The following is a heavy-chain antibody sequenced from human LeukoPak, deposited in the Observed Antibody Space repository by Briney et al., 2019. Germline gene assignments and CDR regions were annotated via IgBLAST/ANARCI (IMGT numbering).Heavy chain of an antibody. Sequence: GGSLRLSCTASGFTFGDYAMSWVRQAPGKGLEWVGFIRSKAYGGTTEYAASVKGRFTISRDDSKSIAYLQMNSLKTEDTAVYYCTSSRRSWYVSLDYWGQGTLVTVSS. D-gene: IGHD6-13*01. CDR1: GFTFGDYA. J-gene: IGHJ4*02. CDR3: TSSRRSWYVSLDY. V-gene: IGHV3-49*04. CDR2: IRSKAYGGTT.